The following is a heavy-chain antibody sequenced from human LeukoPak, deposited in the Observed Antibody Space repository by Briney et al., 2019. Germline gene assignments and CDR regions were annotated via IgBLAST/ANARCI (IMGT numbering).Heavy chain of an antibody. Sequence: GESLKISCKGSGYRFSKYWIGWVRQMPGKGLEWMGIIYPGDLDTRYSPSFQGQVTISADTSITTAYLQWSSLKASDTAMYYCARQDAAFGYWGQGTLVPVSS. J-gene: IGHJ4*02. CDR2: IYPGDLDT. CDR3: ARQDAAFGY. V-gene: IGHV5-51*01. CDR1: GYRFSKYW. D-gene: IGHD6-25*01.